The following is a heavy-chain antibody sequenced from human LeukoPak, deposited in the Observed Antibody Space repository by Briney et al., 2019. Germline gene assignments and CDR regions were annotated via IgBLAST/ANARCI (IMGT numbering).Heavy chain of an antibody. V-gene: IGHV1-69*06. D-gene: IGHD2-2*01. CDR1: GGTFSSYA. J-gene: IGHJ6*03. CDR3: ARSLYCSSTSCYLEGRYYYYYMDV. CDR2: IIPIFGTA. Sequence: SVKVSCKASGGTFSSYAISWVRQAPGQGLEWMGGIIPIFGTANYAQKFQGRVTITADKSTSTAYMELSSLRSEDTAVYYCARSLYCSSTSCYLEGRYYYYYMDVWGKGTTVTVSS.